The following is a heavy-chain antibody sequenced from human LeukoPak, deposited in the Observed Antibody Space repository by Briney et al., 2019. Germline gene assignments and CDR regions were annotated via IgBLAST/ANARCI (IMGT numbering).Heavy chain of an antibody. V-gene: IGHV1-18*01. D-gene: IGHD3-3*01. CDR3: ARVVYDFWSGYYIDY. CDR1: GYTFTSYG. Sequence: ASVKVSCKASGYTFTSYGISWVRQAPGQGLEWMGWISAHNGNTNYAQKLQGRVTMTTDTSTSTAYMELRSLRSDGTAVYYCARVVYDFWSGYYIDYWGQGTLVTVSS. J-gene: IGHJ4*02. CDR2: ISAHNGNT.